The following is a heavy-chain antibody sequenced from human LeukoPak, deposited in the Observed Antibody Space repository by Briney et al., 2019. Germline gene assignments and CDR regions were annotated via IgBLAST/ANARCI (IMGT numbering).Heavy chain of an antibody. D-gene: IGHD1-26*01. Sequence: PGGSLRLSCAASGFTFSSFEMNWVRQAPGKGLEWVSYISSSGTTIYYADSVKGRFTISRDNAENSLYLHMNSLTAEDTAVYYCARASGRQVFHYWGQGTLVTVSS. CDR1: GFTFSSFE. V-gene: IGHV3-48*03. CDR2: ISSSGTTI. J-gene: IGHJ4*02. CDR3: ARASGRQVFHY.